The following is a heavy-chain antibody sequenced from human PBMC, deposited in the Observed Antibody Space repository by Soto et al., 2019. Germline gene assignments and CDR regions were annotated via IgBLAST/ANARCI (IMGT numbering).Heavy chain of an antibody. D-gene: IGHD1-1*01. CDR3: ARHQRTETTWPSGATGMDV. Sequence: QLQLQESDPGLVKPSETLSLTCTVSGGSISSNNYYWGWIRQPPGKGLEWIGSIYYSGSTYYNPSLKSRVTISEDTSKNQFSLKLNSVTAADTAVYYCARHQRTETTWPSGATGMDVWGQGTTVTVSS. CDR2: IYYSGST. V-gene: IGHV4-39*01. CDR1: GGSISSNNYY. J-gene: IGHJ6*02.